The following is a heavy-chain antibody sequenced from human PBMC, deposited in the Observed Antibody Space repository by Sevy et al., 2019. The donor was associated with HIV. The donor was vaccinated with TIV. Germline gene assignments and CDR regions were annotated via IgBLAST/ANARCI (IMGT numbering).Heavy chain of an antibody. CDR1: GFTFSSYA. CDR2: ISGSGGST. D-gene: IGHD2-2*02. V-gene: IGHV3-23*01. CDR3: AKLGYCSSTSCYTDDY. Sequence: GGSLRLSCAASGFTFSSYAMSWVRQAPGKGLEWVSAISGSGGSTYYADSVKGRFTISRDNSKNTLYLQMNSLRAEDTAVYYCAKLGYCSSTSCYTDDYWGQGTLVTFSS. J-gene: IGHJ4*02.